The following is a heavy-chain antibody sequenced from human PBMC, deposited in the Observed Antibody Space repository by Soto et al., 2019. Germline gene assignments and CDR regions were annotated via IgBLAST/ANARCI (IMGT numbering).Heavy chain of an antibody. V-gene: IGHV1-8*01. CDR3: ARAEPYSTSSPFDY. D-gene: IGHD6-6*01. Sequence: QVQLVQSGAEVKKPGASVKVSCKTSGYTFTNYNINWVRQATGQGLERKRWMNANSGNTGYAQKFQGRVTMTRTTSITTAYMELSSLRSGDTAVYYCARAEPYSTSSPFDYWGQGTLVNVSS. J-gene: IGHJ4*02. CDR2: MNANSGNT. CDR1: GYTFTNYN.